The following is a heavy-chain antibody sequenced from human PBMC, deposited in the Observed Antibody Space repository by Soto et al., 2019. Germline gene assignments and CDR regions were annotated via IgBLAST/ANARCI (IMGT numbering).Heavy chain of an antibody. CDR1: GGTFSRDA. CDR3: ARGVVVVAASQLGWFDP. CDR2: IIPMFGTA. D-gene: IGHD2-15*01. Sequence: QVQLVQSGAEVKKPGSSVKVSCKASGGTFSRDAISWVRQAPGQGLEWMGGIIPMFGTAKYVQKLQGRLTITADESTTTAYMELRSLRSDDTAVYYCARGVVVVAASQLGWFDPWGRGTLVTVSS. V-gene: IGHV1-69*01. J-gene: IGHJ5*02.